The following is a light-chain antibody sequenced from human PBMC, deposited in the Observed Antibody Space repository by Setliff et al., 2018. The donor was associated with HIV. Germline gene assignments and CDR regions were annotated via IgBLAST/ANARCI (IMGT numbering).Light chain of an antibody. Sequence: DIVMTQSPDSLAVPLGERATINCKSSQSVLYSSNNKNYLGWYQKKPGQPPKLLVYWASTRESGVPDRFSGSGSGTDFTLTISSLQAEDVAVYYCQQYYSIPLTFGGGTKVDIK. CDR1: QSVLYSSNNKNY. CDR3: QQYYSIPLT. CDR2: WAS. J-gene: IGKJ4*01. V-gene: IGKV4-1*01.